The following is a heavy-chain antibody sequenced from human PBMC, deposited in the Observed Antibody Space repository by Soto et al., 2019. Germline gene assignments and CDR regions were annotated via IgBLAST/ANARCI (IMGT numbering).Heavy chain of an antibody. CDR2: IYYSGSA. J-gene: IGHJ6*02. D-gene: IGHD3-10*01. CDR1: GDSVTSVSDY. V-gene: IGHV4-61*01. Sequence: WETLSLTCTVSGDSVTSVSDYWSWIRQPPGKGLEWIGYIYYSGSADYNPSLGSRVTISIDTSKNQFSLKLTSVTAADTAVYYCARGVGFGYYYYHMDLWGQGTTVTVSS. CDR3: ARGVGFGYYYYHMDL.